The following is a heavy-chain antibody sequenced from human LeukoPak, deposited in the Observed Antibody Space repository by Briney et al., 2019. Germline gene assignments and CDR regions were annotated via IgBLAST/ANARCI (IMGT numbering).Heavy chain of an antibody. D-gene: IGHD3-9*01. J-gene: IGHJ3*02. Sequence: PETLSLSRTVSVGSISSIYWGWIRRPAGKGLEWIGRIYISGSTNYNPSLKSRVTMSVDTSKNQFSLKLTSVTAADTAVYYCARDTYYDILTGYFHDAFDIWGQGTMVTVSS. V-gene: IGHV4-4*07. CDR2: IYISGST. CDR1: VGSISSIY. CDR3: ARDTYYDILTGYFHDAFDI.